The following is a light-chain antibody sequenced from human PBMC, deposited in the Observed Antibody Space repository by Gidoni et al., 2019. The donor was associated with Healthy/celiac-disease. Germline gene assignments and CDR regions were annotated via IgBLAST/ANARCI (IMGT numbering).Light chain of an antibody. V-gene: IGKV3-20*01. Sequence: EIVLTKSPVTLSLSPWERATLSCRASQIVSSSYLAWYQQKPGQAPRLLIYGASSRATGIPDRFSGSGSGTDFTLTISRLEPEDFAVYYCQQYGSFPLTFGGGTKVEIK. CDR3: QQYGSFPLT. J-gene: IGKJ4*01. CDR1: QIVSSSY. CDR2: GAS.